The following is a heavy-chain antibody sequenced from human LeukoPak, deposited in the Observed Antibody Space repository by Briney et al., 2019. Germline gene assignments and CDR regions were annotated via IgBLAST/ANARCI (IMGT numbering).Heavy chain of an antibody. V-gene: IGHV3-21*04. CDR3: AKRAVTFDY. Sequence: PGWSLRLSCAASGFTCSSYSRNWVRQAPGMGLESVSSIRSSSSYIYYADSVKGRFTISRDSSKNTLYLQMNSLRVEDTAVYYCAKRAVTFDYWGQGTLVTVSS. J-gene: IGHJ4*02. CDR1: GFTCSSYS. D-gene: IGHD4-17*01. CDR2: IRSSSSYI.